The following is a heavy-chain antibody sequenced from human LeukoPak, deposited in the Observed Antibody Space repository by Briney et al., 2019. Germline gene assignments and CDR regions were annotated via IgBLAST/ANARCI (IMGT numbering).Heavy chain of an antibody. J-gene: IGHJ4*02. CDR2: ISYDGSYK. CDR1: GFSFSSYA. Sequence: QPGGSLRLSCAASGFSFSSYAMHWVRQAPGKGLEWVALISYDGSYKYNADSVKGRFTISRDNSKNTLYLQMNSQRAEDTAVYYCTREEYYTDSSGYYPVYYFDYWGQGTLVTVSS. D-gene: IGHD3-22*01. V-gene: IGHV3-30*04. CDR3: TREEYYTDSSGYYPVYYFDY.